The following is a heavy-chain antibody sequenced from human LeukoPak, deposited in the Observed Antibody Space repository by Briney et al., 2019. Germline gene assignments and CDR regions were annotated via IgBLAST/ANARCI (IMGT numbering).Heavy chain of an antibody. CDR3: ARQIGYDSSGYLTWGYYYYYMDV. CDR2: ISSSSSYI. Sequence: GGSLRLSCAASGFTFSSYGMNWVRQAPGKGLEWVSSISSSSSYIYYADSVKGRFTISRDNAKNSLYLQMNSLRAEDTAVYYCARQIGYDSSGYLTWGYYYYYMDVWGKGTTVTISS. J-gene: IGHJ6*03. V-gene: IGHV3-21*01. CDR1: GFTFSSYG. D-gene: IGHD3-22*01.